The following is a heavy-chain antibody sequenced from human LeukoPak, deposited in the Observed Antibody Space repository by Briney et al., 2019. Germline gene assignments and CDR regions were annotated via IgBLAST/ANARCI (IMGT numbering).Heavy chain of an antibody. CDR2: IYYSGST. D-gene: IGHD2-15*01. V-gene: IGHV4-61*01. CDR3: ARDRGYCSGGSCFISYFDY. J-gene: IGHJ4*02. Sequence: PSETLSLTCTASGGSISISSYYWGWIRQPPGKGLEWIGYIYYSGSTNYNPSLKSRVTISVDTSKNQFSLKLSSVTAADTAVYYCARDRGYCSGGSCFISYFDYWGQGTLVTVSS. CDR1: GGSISISSYY.